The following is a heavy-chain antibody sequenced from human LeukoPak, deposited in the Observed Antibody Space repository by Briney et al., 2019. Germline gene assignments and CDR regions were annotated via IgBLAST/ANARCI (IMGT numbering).Heavy chain of an antibody. V-gene: IGHV1-18*01. CDR2: ISAYNGNT. CDR3: ARGAAAGNRYFQH. CDR1: GDSFSNYG. D-gene: IGHD6-13*01. J-gene: IGHJ1*01. Sequence: ASVKVSCKASGDSFSNYGFAWVRQAPGQGLEWMGWISAYNGNTNYAQKLQGRVTMTTDTSTSTAYMELRSLRPDDTAVYYCARGAAAGNRYFQHWGQGTLVTVSS.